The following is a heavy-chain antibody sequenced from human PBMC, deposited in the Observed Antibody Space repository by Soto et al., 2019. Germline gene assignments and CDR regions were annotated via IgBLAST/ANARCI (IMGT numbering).Heavy chain of an antibody. D-gene: IGHD2-15*01. J-gene: IGHJ4*02. Sequence: ASVKVSCKASGYTFTSYGISWVRQAPGQGLEWMGWISAYNGNTNYAQKLQGRVTMTTNTSTSTAYMELSSLTSEDTAVYYCARDATSPDFWGQGTLVTVSS. CDR3: ARDATSPDF. CDR2: ISAYNGNT. CDR1: GYTFTSYG. V-gene: IGHV1-18*01.